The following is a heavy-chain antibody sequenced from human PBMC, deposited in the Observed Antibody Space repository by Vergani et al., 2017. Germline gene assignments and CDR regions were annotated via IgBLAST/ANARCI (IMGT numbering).Heavy chain of an antibody. Sequence: QVQLQESGPGLVKPSQTLSLTCTVSGGSISSGSYYWSWIRQPAGKGLEWIGRIYTSGSTNYNPSLKSRVTISVDTSKNQFSLKLSSVTAADTAVYYCARVLCSTSCYRHNWFDPWGQGTLVTVSS. J-gene: IGHJ5*02. CDR1: GGSISSGSYY. CDR2: IYTSGST. D-gene: IGHD2-2*02. V-gene: IGHV4-61*02. CDR3: ARVLCSTSCYRHNWFDP.